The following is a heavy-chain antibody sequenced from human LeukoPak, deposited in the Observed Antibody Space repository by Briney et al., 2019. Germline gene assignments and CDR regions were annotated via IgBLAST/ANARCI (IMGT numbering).Heavy chain of an antibody. CDR1: GFTFRSYG. J-gene: IGHJ6*02. Sequence: GGSLRLSCAASGFTFRSYGMHWVRQAPGRGLEWVAVISYDGSNEYYVDPVKGRFNISRDNSKNTLYLQMHSLRVEDTARYYCAKGGNDFYYYGLDVWAKGPRSPSP. CDR3: AKGGNDFYYYGLDV. D-gene: IGHD1-1*01. CDR2: ISYDGSNE. V-gene: IGHV3-30*18.